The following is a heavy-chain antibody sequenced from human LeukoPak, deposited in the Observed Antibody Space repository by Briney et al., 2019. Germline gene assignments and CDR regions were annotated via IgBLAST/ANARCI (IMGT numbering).Heavy chain of an antibody. CDR1: GFTFSDHA. V-gene: IGHV3-23*01. Sequence: GGSLRLSCAASGFTFSDHAMSWVRQAPAKGLEWVSSINGNGGGSYYIDSVKGRFTISRDNSKNTLYLQMNSLRAEDTAVYYCARDPYYYDSSGLDYWGQGTLVTVSP. J-gene: IGHJ4*02. CDR2: INGNGGGS. D-gene: IGHD3-22*01. CDR3: ARDPYYYDSSGLDY.